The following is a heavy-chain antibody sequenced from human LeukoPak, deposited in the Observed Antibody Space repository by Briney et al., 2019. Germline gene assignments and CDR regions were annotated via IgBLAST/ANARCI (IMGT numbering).Heavy chain of an antibody. J-gene: IGHJ2*01. CDR1: GGSISGYY. D-gene: IGHD5/OR15-5a*01. Sequence: SETLSLTCSVSGGSISGYYWSWIRQPPGKGLEWIAYIYYSGSANYSPSLNSRVTISVDTSRDQFSLKLTSVTAADTAVYYCARTPVSYWHFDLWGRGTLVTVSS. V-gene: IGHV4-59*08. CDR3: ARTPVSYWHFDL. CDR2: IYYSGSA.